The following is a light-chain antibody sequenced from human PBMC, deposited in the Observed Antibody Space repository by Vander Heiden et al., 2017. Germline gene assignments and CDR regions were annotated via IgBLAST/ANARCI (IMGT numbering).Light chain of an antibody. CDR2: ENY. J-gene: IGLJ3*02. CDR1: SSNIGNNY. CDR3: GSWDTSLSGGV. Sequence: QSVLPQPPSVSAAPGQKVTISCSGSSSNIGNNYVSWYQQLPGTAPKLLIYENYKRPSGIPDRFSGSKSGTSATLGITGLQTGDEADYYCGSWDTSLSGGVFGGGTKLTVL. V-gene: IGLV1-51*02.